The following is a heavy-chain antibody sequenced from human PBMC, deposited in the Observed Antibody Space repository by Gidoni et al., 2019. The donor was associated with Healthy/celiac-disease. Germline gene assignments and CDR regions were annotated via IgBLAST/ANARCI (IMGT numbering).Heavy chain of an antibody. CDR1: GFTFSSYS. CDR2: ISSSSSYI. V-gene: IGHV3-21*01. J-gene: IGHJ4*02. Sequence: EVQLVESGGGLVKPGGSLRLSCAASGFTFSSYSMNWVRQAPGKGLEWVSSISSSSSYIYYADSVKGRFTISKDNAKNSLYLQMNSLRAEDTAVYYCARDPGERDDILTGYYRWGQGTLVTVSS. D-gene: IGHD3-9*01. CDR3: ARDPGERDDILTGYYR.